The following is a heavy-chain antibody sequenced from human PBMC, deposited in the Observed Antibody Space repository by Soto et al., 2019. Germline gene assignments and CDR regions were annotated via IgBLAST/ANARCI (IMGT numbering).Heavy chain of an antibody. J-gene: IGHJ4*02. CDR1: GFAFSNYA. CDR3: AKEYNSTSRGYFDS. V-gene: IGHV3-23*01. D-gene: IGHD1-1*01. CDR2: ITGSSGRT. Sequence: HPGGSLRLACAASGFAFSNYAMNWVRQAPGKGLEWVSGITGSSGRTFYADSVKGRFTISRDNSKNTVYLQMNSVRADDTAVYYWAKEYNSTSRGYFDSWGQGAMVTAPQ.